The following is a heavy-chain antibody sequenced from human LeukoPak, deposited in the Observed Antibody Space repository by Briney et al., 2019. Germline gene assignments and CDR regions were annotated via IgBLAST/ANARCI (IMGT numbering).Heavy chain of an antibody. Sequence: PGGSLRLSCAASGFTVSSNYMSWVRQAPGKGLEWVSVIYSGGSTYYADSVKGRFTISRDNSKNTLYLQMNSLKTEDTAVYYCTTDPDILTGYYTDYWGQGTLVTVSS. V-gene: IGHV3-66*01. D-gene: IGHD3-9*01. CDR2: IYSGGST. CDR3: TTDPDILTGYYTDY. J-gene: IGHJ4*02. CDR1: GFTVSSNY.